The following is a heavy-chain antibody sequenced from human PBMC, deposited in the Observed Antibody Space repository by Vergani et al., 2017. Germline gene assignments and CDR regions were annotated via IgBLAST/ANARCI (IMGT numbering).Heavy chain of an antibody. CDR2: IFSNDEK. CDR3: ARAYSSGWSIRRGVYWFDY. V-gene: IGHV2-26*01. D-gene: IGHD6-19*01. CDR1: GFSLSNARMG. J-gene: IGHJ4*02. Sequence: QVTLQESGPVLVKPTETLTLTCTVSGFSLSNARMGVSWIRQPPGKALEWLAHIFSNDEKSYSTSLKRRLTIAKDTSKSQVVLTMTNMDPVDTATYYCARAYSSGWSIRRGVYWFDYWGQGTLVTVSS.